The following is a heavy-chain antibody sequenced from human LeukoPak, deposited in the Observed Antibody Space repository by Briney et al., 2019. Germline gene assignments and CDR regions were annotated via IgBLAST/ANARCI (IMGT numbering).Heavy chain of an antibody. V-gene: IGHV1-18*01. Sequence: EASVKVSCKASGYTFTSYGISWVRQAPGQGLEWMGWISAYNGNTNYAQKLQGRVTMTTDTSTSTAYMELRSLRSDDTAVYYCARGHSTSWHYYYYYIDVWGKGTTVTISS. CDR1: GYTFTSYG. D-gene: IGHD6-13*01. CDR2: ISAYNGNT. CDR3: ARGHSTSWHYYYYYIDV. J-gene: IGHJ6*03.